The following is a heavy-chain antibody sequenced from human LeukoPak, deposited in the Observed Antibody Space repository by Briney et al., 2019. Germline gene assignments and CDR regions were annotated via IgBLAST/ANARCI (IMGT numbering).Heavy chain of an antibody. D-gene: IGHD2-2*01. V-gene: IGHV4-59*12. CDR2: IYHSGST. J-gene: IGHJ6*03. Sequence: SETLSLTCTVSGGSISSYYWSWIRQPPGKGLEWIGYIYHSGSTYYNPSLKSRVTISVDRSKNQFSLKLSSVTAADTAVYYCARTIEPSPRRLNNYMDVWGKGTTVTVSS. CDR1: GGSISSYY. CDR3: ARTIEPSPRRLNNYMDV.